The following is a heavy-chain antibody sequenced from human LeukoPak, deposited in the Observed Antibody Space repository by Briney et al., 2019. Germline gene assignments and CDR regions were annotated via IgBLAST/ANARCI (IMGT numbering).Heavy chain of an antibody. J-gene: IGHJ4*02. D-gene: IGHD3-10*01. CDR3: ARDRGEGLDY. Sequence: SETLSLTCTVSGGSLSRYYWTWIRQPPGKGLEWIGYMLYSGSTNYNPSLKSRVTISLDTSKNQFPLHLRSVTAADTAVYYCARDRGEGLDYWGQGALVTVSS. CDR1: GGSLSRYY. V-gene: IGHV4-59*01. CDR2: MLYSGST.